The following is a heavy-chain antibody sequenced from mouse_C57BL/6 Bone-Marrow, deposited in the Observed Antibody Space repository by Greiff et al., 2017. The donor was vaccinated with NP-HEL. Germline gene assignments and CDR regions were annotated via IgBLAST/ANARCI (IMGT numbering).Heavy chain of an antibody. V-gene: IGHV2-9-1*01. Sequence: QVQLQQSGPGLVAPSQSLSITCTVSGFSLTSYAISWVRQPPGKGLEWLGVIWTGGGTNYNSALKSRLSISKDNSKSQVFLKMNSLQTDDTARYYCARDEGVNWEWYFDVWGTGTTVTVSS. J-gene: IGHJ1*03. CDR1: GFSLTSYA. D-gene: IGHD4-1*01. CDR2: IWTGGGT. CDR3: ARDEGVNWEWYFDV.